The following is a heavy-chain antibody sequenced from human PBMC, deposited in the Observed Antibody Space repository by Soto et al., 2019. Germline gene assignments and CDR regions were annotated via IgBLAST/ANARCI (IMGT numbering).Heavy chain of an antibody. Sequence: ASVKVSCTASGYTFTVYYMHWVRQAPGQGLEWMGWINPNSGGTNYAQKFQGRVTMTRDTSISTAYMELSRLRSDDTAVYYCARWGVVAATYYYYGMDVWGQGPTFTVSS. V-gene: IGHV1-2*02. J-gene: IGHJ6*02. D-gene: IGHD2-15*01. CDR3: ARWGVVAATYYYYGMDV. CDR2: INPNSGGT. CDR1: GYTFTVYY.